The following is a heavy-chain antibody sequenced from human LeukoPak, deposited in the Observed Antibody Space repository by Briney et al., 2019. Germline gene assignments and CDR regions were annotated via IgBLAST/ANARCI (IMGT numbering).Heavy chain of an antibody. J-gene: IGHJ5*02. Sequence: PGGSLRLSCAASGFTFRNYGMHWVRQAPGKGLEWVAVIWYDGSNKYYADSVKGRFTISRDNSKNTLYLQMNSLRAEDTAVYYCAREADYSNYNWFDPWGQGTLVTVSS. CDR3: AREADYSNYNWFDP. V-gene: IGHV3-33*01. CDR1: GFTFRNYG. CDR2: IWYDGSNK. D-gene: IGHD4-11*01.